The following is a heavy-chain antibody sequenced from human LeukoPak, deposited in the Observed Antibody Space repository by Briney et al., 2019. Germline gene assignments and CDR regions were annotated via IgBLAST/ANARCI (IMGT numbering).Heavy chain of an antibody. Sequence: GGSLRLSCSASTFTFSTYRMHWVRQAPGKGLVWVSRINGDGSSTIYADPVRGRFTISRDNAKNMVYLQMNSLTAEDTAVYYCATGSGSYYDSWGQGTRVTVSS. CDR2: INGDGSST. V-gene: IGHV3-74*01. CDR1: TFTFSTYR. J-gene: IGHJ4*02. CDR3: ATGSGSYYDS. D-gene: IGHD6-19*01.